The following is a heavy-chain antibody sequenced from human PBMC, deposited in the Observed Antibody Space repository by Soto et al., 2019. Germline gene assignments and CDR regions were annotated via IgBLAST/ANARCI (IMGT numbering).Heavy chain of an antibody. V-gene: IGHV4-30-4*01. CDR2: IYYSGST. CDR1: GGSISSGDYY. J-gene: IGHJ6*02. CDR3: AREVLWFGELLYGMDV. D-gene: IGHD3-10*01. Sequence: SETLSLTCTVSGGSISSGDYYWSWIRQPPGKGLEWIGYIYYSGSTYYNPSLKSRVTISVDTSKNQFSLKLSSVTAADTAVYYCAREVLWFGELLYGMDVWGQGTTVTVSS.